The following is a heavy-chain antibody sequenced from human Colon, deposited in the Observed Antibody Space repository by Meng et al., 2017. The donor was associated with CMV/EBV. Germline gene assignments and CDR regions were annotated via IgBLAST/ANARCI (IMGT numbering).Heavy chain of an antibody. J-gene: IGHJ4*02. D-gene: IGHD6-6*01. Sequence: GGSLRLSCAASGFTFSDYFMTWIRQAPGKGLEWLSYISHTGQALYYADSVKGQFTMSRDNDRKSLYLQMNSLRDEDKAIYYCAREGRKAADIWGQGTMVTVSS. V-gene: IGHV3-11*01. CDR1: GFTFSDYF. CDR3: AREGRKAADI. CDR2: ISHTGQAL.